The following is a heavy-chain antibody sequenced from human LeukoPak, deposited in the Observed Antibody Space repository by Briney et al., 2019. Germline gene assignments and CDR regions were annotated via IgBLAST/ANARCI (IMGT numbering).Heavy chain of an antibody. V-gene: IGHV4-59*12. J-gene: IGHJ4*02. CDR3: ARDPKNGDYGPFFDY. CDR1: GGSISPYY. Sequence: SETLSLTCTASGGSISPYYWSWIRQPPGKELEWIGYIYYTGNTKYNPSLKSRVTISVDTSKNQFSLKLSSVAAADTAVYYCARDPKNGDYGPFFDYWGQGTLVTVSS. D-gene: IGHD4-17*01. CDR2: IYYTGNT.